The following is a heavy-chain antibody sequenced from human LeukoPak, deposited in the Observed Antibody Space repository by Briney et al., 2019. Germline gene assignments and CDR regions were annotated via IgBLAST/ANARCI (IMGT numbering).Heavy chain of an antibody. J-gene: IGHJ4*02. CDR3: ARDLRL. Sequence: GGSLRLSCAASGFTFSNYNMNWVRQAPGKGLEWVPSISSGGNYIYYADSVKGRFTISRDNAKNSLYLQMNSLRADDAAVYYCARDLRLWGQGTLVTVSS. CDR1: GFTFSNYN. V-gene: IGHV3-21*06. CDR2: ISSGGNYI.